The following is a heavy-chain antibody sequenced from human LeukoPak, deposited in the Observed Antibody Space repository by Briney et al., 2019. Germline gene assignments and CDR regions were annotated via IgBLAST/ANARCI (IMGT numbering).Heavy chain of an antibody. CDR1: GDSFSSVKDY. D-gene: IGHD6-19*01. CDR2: GDYSGGT. J-gene: IGHJ4*02. CDR3: ARERGEEYSSGWYKRNFFDN. V-gene: IGHV4-39*07. Sequence: PSETLSLTCTVSGDSFSSVKDYWAWIRQPPGKGLEWIASGDYSGGTYYNPSLESRVTISADMSKNQFSLKLSSVTAADTAIYYCARERGEEYSSGWYKRNFFDNWGQGTRVTVSS.